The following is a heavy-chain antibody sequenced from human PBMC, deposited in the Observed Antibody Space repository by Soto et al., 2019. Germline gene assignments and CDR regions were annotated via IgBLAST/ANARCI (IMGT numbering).Heavy chain of an antibody. V-gene: IGHV1-2*04. D-gene: IGHD1-26*01. CDR1: GYTFTGYY. CDR2: INPNSGGT. J-gene: IGHJ4*02. Sequence: GASVKVSCKASGYTFTGYYMHWVRQAPGQGLEWMGWINPNSGGTNYAQKFQGWVTMTRDTSISTAYMELSRLRSDDTAVYYCARRKWELSFYFDCWGQGTLVPVSS. CDR3: ARRKWELSFYFDC.